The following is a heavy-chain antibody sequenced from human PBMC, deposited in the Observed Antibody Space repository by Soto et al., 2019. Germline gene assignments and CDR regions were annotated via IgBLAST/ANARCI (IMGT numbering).Heavy chain of an antibody. J-gene: IGHJ4*02. V-gene: IGHV1-69*13. CDR1: GGTFSTYP. Sequence: GASVKVSCKASGGTFSTYPINWVRQAPGQGLEWMGGIIPLFGTTNYAQKFKGRVTITADESTSTAYMELSSLRAEDAAVYYCARGAQRYCSSTSCYAGGDDYWGQGTLVTVSS. CDR2: IIPLFGTT. D-gene: IGHD2-2*01. CDR3: ARGAQRYCSSTSCYAGGDDY.